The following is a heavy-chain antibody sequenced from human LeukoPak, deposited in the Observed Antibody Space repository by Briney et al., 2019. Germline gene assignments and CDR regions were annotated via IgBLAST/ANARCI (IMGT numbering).Heavy chain of an antibody. CDR3: VRRGFGSGAGY. J-gene: IGHJ4*02. CDR1: GGSIISYY. CDR2: IYSSGST. Sequence: SESDSLTCTVSGGSIISYYCTWIRQPPGKGLEWIGNIYSSGSTNYNPSLKSRVTISLDTSKNQFSLKLGSVTAADTAVYYCVRRGFGSGAGYWGQGTLVTVSS. D-gene: IGHD2-15*01. V-gene: IGHV4-59*08.